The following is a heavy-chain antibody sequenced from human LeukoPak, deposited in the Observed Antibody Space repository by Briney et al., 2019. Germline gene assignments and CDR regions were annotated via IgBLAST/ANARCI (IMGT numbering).Heavy chain of an antibody. V-gene: IGHV3-30-3*01. Sequence: PGRSLRLSCAASGFTFSSYAMHWVRQAPGKGLEWVAVISYDGSNKYYADSVKGRFTISRDNSKNTLYLQMNSLRAEDTAVYYCARDWYSVGLWYFDLWGRGTLVTVSS. CDR2: ISYDGSNK. J-gene: IGHJ2*01. CDR3: ARDWYSVGLWYFDL. CDR1: GFTFSSYA. D-gene: IGHD1-26*01.